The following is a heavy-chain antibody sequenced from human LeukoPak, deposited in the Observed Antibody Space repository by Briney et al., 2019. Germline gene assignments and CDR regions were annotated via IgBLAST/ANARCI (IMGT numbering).Heavy chain of an antibody. D-gene: IGHD2/OR15-2a*01. CDR2: ISYDGSKE. CDR1: GLIIKSYV. J-gene: IGHJ4*02. CDR3: ARERAYNSALYFDY. V-gene: IGHV3-30-3*01. Sequence: GRSLRLSCAGAGLIIKSYVMHWVRQAPGKGLEWVAVISYDGSKEDFADSVKGRFTISRDNSKNTLYLQMNSLRAEDTAVYYCARERAYNSALYFDYWGQGTLVTVSS.